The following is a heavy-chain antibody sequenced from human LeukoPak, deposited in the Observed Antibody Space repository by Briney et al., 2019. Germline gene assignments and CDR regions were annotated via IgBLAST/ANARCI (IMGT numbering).Heavy chain of an antibody. D-gene: IGHD6-6*01. CDR2: ISVYNGNR. J-gene: IGHJ4*02. CDR1: GYTFNSYG. CDR3: ARDGRFEYSHLYYFDY. V-gene: IGHV1-18*01. Sequence: ASVKVSCKASGYTFNSYGITWVRQAPAQGLEWMARISVYNGNRRYAQNFQDRVTLTTDKTTTTAYMELTSMRSDDTATYYCARDGRFEYSHLYYFDYWGQGTLVTVSS.